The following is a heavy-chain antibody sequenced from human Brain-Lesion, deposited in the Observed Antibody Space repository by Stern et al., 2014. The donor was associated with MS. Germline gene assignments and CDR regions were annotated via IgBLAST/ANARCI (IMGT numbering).Heavy chain of an antibody. J-gene: IGHJ4*02. CDR3: ARGESSRYYYYFDY. CDR1: GDSISSGANY. D-gene: IGHD3-22*01. Sequence: VHLVESGPGLVKPSQTLSLTCNVSGDSISSGANYWSWIRQSPGQGLEWIGYIYYIGSTFYNPSLKSRVTISVDTSQNQFSLRLSSVTAADTAVYYCARGESSRYYYYFDYWGQGTLVTVSS. CDR2: IYYIGST. V-gene: IGHV4-30-4*01.